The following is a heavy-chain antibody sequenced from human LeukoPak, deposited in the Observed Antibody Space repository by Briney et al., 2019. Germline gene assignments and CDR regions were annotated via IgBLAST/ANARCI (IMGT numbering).Heavy chain of an antibody. CDR1: GFTFSSYW. D-gene: IGHD1-1*01. J-gene: IGHJ6*04. V-gene: IGHV3-74*01. CDR3: ARVRTTGTTDYYYGMDV. Sequence: PGASLRLSCAASGFTFSSYWMHWVRQAPGKGLVWVSRINSDGSSTSYADSVKGRFTISRDNAKNTLYLQMNSLRAEDTAVYYCARVRTTGTTDYYYGMDVWGKGTTVTVSS. CDR2: INSDGSST.